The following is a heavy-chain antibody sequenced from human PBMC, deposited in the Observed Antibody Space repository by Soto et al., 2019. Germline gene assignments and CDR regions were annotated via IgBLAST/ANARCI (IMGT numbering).Heavy chain of an antibody. CDR3: AKCFPGSCFLDAFDI. J-gene: IGHJ3*02. Sequence: QVQLVESGGGVVQPGRSLRLSCAASGFTFSSYGMHWVRQAPGKGLEWVAVISYDGSNKYYADSVKGRFTISRDNSKNTLYLQMNSLRAEDTAGYYCAKCFPGSCFLDAFDIWGQGTMVTVSS. CDR1: GFTFSSYG. V-gene: IGHV3-30*18. D-gene: IGHD2-15*01. CDR2: ISYDGSNK.